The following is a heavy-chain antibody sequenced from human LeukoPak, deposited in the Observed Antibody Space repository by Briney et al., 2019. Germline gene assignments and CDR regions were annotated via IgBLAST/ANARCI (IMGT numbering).Heavy chain of an antibody. J-gene: IGHJ3*01. Sequence: GGPLRLSCAASGFTFSSYSMNWVRQAPGKGLEWVSYISSSSSTIYYADSVKGRFTISRDNAKNSLYLQMNSLRAEDTAVYYCARESYGDYFVAPWGQGTMVTVSS. CDR3: ARESYGDYFVAP. CDR2: ISSSSSTI. CDR1: GFTFSSYS. V-gene: IGHV3-48*01. D-gene: IGHD4-17*01.